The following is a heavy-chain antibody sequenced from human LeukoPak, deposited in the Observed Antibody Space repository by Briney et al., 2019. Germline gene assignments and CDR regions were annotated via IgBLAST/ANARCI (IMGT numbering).Heavy chain of an antibody. V-gene: IGHV1-2*02. CDR2: INPNSGGT. Sequence: ASVKVSCKASGYTFTGYYMHWVRQAPGQGLEWMGWINPNSGGTNYAQKFQGRVTMTRDTSISTAYMEPSRLRSDDTAVYYCARDRLAARGTFDYWGQGTLVTVSS. D-gene: IGHD6-6*01. CDR3: ARDRLAARGTFDY. J-gene: IGHJ4*02. CDR1: GYTFTGYY.